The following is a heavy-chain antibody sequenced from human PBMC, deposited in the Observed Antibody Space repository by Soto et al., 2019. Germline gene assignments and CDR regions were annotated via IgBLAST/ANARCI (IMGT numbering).Heavy chain of an antibody. CDR2: INAGNGNT. CDR1: GYTFTSYA. D-gene: IGHD3-3*01. V-gene: IGHV1-3*01. Sequence: ASVKVSCKASGYTFTSYAMHWVRQAPGQRLEWMGWINAGNGNTKYSQKFQGRVTITRDTSASTAYMELSSLRSEDTAVYYCARDLIFGVAYYYYYGMDVWGQGTTVTVSS. CDR3: ARDLIFGVAYYYYYGMDV. J-gene: IGHJ6*02.